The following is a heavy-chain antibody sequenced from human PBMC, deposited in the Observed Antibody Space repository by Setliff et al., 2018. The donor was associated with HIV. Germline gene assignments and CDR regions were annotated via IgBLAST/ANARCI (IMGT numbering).Heavy chain of an antibody. D-gene: IGHD5-12*01. V-gene: IGHV1-18*01. CDR2: ISAYNGNT. CDR1: GYTFTSYG. Sequence: GPSVKVSCKASGYTFTSYGISWVRQAPGQGLEWMGWISAYNGNTNYAQTLQGRVTMTTDTSTSTAYMELRSLRSDDTAVYYCARVVPATISDYYYYMDVWGKGTTVTVSS. CDR3: ARVVPATISDYYYYMDV. J-gene: IGHJ6*03.